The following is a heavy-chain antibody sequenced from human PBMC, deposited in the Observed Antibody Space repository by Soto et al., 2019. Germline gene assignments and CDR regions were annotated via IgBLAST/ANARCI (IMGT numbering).Heavy chain of an antibody. Sequence: SETLSLTCAVYGGSFSGYYWSWIRQPPGKGLEWIGEINHSGSTNYNPSLKSRVTISVDTSKNQFSLKLSSVTAADTAVYYCARSRRLLLWFGEPIDYYGMDVWGQGTTVTVSS. CDR2: INHSGST. D-gene: IGHD3-10*01. V-gene: IGHV4-34*01. CDR3: ARSRRLLLWFGEPIDYYGMDV. J-gene: IGHJ6*02. CDR1: GGSFSGYY.